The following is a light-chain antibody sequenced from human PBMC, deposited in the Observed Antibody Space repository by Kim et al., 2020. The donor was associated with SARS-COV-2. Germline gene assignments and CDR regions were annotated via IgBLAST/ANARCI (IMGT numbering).Light chain of an antibody. CDR3: QQYGSSPRT. CDR2: GAS. Sequence: LSPGERPTLSCRASQSVSSSYLDWCQQKPGQAPRLLIHGASSRATGIPDRFSGSGSGTDFSLTISRLEPEDFAVYYCQQYGSSPRTFGQGTKLEI. J-gene: IGKJ2*01. CDR1: QSVSSSY. V-gene: IGKV3-20*01.